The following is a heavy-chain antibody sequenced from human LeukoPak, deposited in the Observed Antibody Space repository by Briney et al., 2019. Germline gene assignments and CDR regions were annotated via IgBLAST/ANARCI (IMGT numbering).Heavy chain of an antibody. CDR3: ARDREVGSTTEGFWYFDL. J-gene: IGHJ2*01. CDR2: IIPILGLP. CDR1: GGTFSSNY. Sequence: ASVKVSCKASGGTFSSNYVSWVRQAPGQGLEWMGRIIPILGLPNYAHKFQGRITITADKSATTAYMELSSLTSEDTAVYYCARDREVGSTTEGFWYFDLWGRGALVTVSS. V-gene: IGHV1-69*04. D-gene: IGHD1-26*01.